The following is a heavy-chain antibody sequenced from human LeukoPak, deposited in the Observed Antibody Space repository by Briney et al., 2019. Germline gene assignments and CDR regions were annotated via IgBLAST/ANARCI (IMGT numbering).Heavy chain of an antibody. V-gene: IGHV1-2*02. CDR1: GYTFTGYY. CDR3: AREWASSSWFNRFDP. CDR2: INPNSGGT. D-gene: IGHD6-13*01. J-gene: IGHJ5*02. Sequence: ASVKVSCKASGYTFTGYYMHWVRQAPGQGLEWMGWINPNSGGTNYAQKFQGRVTMTRDTSISTAYMELSRLRSDDTAVYYCAREWASSSWFNRFDPWGQGTLVTVSS.